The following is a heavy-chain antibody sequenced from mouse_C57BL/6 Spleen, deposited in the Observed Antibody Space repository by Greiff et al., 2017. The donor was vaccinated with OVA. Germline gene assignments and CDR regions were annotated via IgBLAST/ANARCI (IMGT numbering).Heavy chain of an antibody. V-gene: IGHV7-3*01. CDR3: ARWDYDYDGDFDY. J-gene: IGHJ2*01. CDR2: IRNKANGYTT. CDR1: GFTFTDYY. Sequence: DVHLVESGGGLVQPGGSLSLSCAASGFTFTDYYMSWVRQPPGKALEWLGFIRNKANGYTTEYSASVKGRFTISRDNSQSILYLQMNALRAEDSATYYGARWDYDYDGDFDYWGQGTTLTVSS. D-gene: IGHD2-4*01.